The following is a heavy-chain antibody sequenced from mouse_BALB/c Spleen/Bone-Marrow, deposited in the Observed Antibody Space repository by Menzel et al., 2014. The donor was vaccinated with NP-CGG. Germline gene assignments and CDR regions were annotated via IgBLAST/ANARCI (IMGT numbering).Heavy chain of an antibody. D-gene: IGHD2-1*01. Sequence: VQLQQPGPELVKPGASVKVSCKAYGYAFTNYNMYWVRQSHGKSLEWIGYIDPYNGGTSYNQNFKGKATLTVDKSSSAAYTHLNNLTSEDSAVFFCAKDYGNPHDAIDYSSQGISVTVSS. J-gene: IGHJ4*01. CDR2: IDPYNGGT. CDR3: AKDYGNPHDAIDY. V-gene: IGHV1S135*01. CDR1: GYAFTNYN.